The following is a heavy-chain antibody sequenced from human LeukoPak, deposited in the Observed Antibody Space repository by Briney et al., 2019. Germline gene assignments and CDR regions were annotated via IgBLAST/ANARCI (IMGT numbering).Heavy chain of an antibody. CDR1: GYTFTSYY. CDR3: ARDLAYVAGRTKRSYYFDY. CDR2: INPSGGST. D-gene: IGHD6-19*01. V-gene: IGHV1-46*01. J-gene: IGHJ4*02. Sequence: ASVKVSCKASGYTFTSYYMHWVRQAPGQGLEWMGIINPSGGSTSYAQKFQGRVTMTRDTSTSTVYMELSSLRSEDTAVYYCARDLAYVAGRTKRSYYFDYWGQGTLVTASS.